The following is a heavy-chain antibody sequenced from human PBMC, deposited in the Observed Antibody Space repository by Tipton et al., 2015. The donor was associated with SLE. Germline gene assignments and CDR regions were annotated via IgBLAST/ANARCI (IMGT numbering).Heavy chain of an antibody. CDR2: ISGSGGST. Sequence: QLVQSGGGVVQPGRSLRLSCAASGFTFSSYAMSWVRQAPGKGLEWVSAISGSGGSTYYADSVKGRFTISRDNPKNTLYLQMNSLRAEDTAVYYCAKDVGSIAARPPDYWGQGTLVTVSS. J-gene: IGHJ4*02. V-gene: IGHV3-23*04. CDR1: GFTFSSYA. CDR3: AKDVGSIAARPPDY. D-gene: IGHD6-6*01.